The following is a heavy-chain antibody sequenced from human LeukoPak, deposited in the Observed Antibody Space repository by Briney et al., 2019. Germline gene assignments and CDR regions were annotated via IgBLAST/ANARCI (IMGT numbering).Heavy chain of an antibody. D-gene: IGHD2-15*01. Sequence: PSETLSLTCTVSGDSISRYYWSWIRQPPGKGLEWIGYIHYSGSTNYNPSLKGRVSISVDTSKTQFSLKLSSVTAADTAMYYCARHPGGVVGGNYYYGMDVWGQGTTVTVSS. CDR2: IHYSGST. V-gene: IGHV4-59*08. CDR3: ARHPGGVVGGNYYYGMDV. CDR1: GDSISRYY. J-gene: IGHJ6*02.